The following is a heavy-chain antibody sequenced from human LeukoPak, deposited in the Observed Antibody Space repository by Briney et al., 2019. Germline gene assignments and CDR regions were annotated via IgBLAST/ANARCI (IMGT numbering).Heavy chain of an antibody. Sequence: PGGSLRLSCVASGFTFSSNGMHWVRQAAGKGPEWVSGIDTAGDPCYPGSVKGRFTISRENAKNSLYLQMNSLTDGDTAVYYCARGYGSGSYAGMDVWGKGTTVTVSS. CDR1: GFTFSSNG. D-gene: IGHD3-10*01. J-gene: IGHJ6*04. V-gene: IGHV3-13*05. CDR2: IDTAGDP. CDR3: ARGYGSGSYAGMDV.